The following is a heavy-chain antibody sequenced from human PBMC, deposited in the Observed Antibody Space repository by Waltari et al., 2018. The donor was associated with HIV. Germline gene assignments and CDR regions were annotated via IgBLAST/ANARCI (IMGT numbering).Heavy chain of an antibody. Sequence: EVQLVESGGGLVQPGGSLRLSCAASGFTFSSYSMNWVRQAPGKGLECVSYISSTSNTIYYADSVKGRLTVSSDNAKNSLSLQMNSLRAEDTAVYFCAKEVVALPHYYYYGLDVWGQGTTVTVSS. J-gene: IGHJ6*02. CDR2: ISSTSNTI. D-gene: IGHD2-15*01. CDR1: GFTFSSYS. CDR3: AKEVVALPHYYYYGLDV. V-gene: IGHV3-48*04.